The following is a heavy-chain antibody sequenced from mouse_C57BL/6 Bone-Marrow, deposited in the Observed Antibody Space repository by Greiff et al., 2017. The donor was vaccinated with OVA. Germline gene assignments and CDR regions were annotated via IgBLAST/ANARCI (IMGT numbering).Heavy chain of an antibody. J-gene: IGHJ3*01. D-gene: IGHD4-1*01. CDR2: IDPSDSYT. Sequence: VQLQQPGAELVRPGTSVKLSCKASGYTFTSYWMHWVKQRPGQGLEWIGVIDPSDSYTNYNQKFKGKATLTVDTSSSTAYMQLSSLTSEDSAVYYCAKLGRAYWGQGTLVTVSA. V-gene: IGHV1-59*01. CDR3: AKLGRAY. CDR1: GYTFTSYW.